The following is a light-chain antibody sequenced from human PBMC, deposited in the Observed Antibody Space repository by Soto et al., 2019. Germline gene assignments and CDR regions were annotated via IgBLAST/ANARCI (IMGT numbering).Light chain of an antibody. CDR1: SSDTAGYNY. CDR3: CSYAGSRTWV. J-gene: IGLJ3*02. CDR2: EGN. V-gene: IGLV2-23*01. Sequence: QSALTQPASVSGSPGQSITISCTGTSSDTAGYNYVSWYQQHPGKAPKLMIYEGNKRPSGVSHRFSGSKSGNTASLTISGLQAEDEGDYYCCSYAGSRTWVFGGGTKVTVL.